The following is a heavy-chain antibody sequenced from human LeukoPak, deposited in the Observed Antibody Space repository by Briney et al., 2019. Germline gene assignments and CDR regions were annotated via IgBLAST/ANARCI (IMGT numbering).Heavy chain of an antibody. J-gene: IGHJ4*02. CDR3: ARGITGAYWRFDY. Sequence: SVKASSEASVYTFIDYYMDWGRQAPGQGLWCMGWINPNSGGTNYAQKFQGRVTMTRDTSIRTAYMELSRLRSDDTAVYYCARGITGAYWRFDYWGQGTLVTVSS. V-gene: IGHV1-2*02. CDR2: INPNSGGT. CDR1: VYTFIDYY. D-gene: IGHD1-26*01.